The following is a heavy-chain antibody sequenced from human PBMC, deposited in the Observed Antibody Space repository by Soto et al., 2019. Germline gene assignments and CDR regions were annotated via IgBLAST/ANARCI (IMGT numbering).Heavy chain of an antibody. V-gene: IGHV6-1*01. CDR3: ARGIARRGYCSGGSCYRREFDY. CDR2: TYYRSKWYN. J-gene: IGHJ4*02. CDR1: GDSVSSNSAA. D-gene: IGHD2-15*01. Sequence: PSQTLSLTCAISGDSVSSNSAAWNWIRQSPSRGLEWLGRTYYRSKWYNDYAVSVKSRITINPDTSKNQFSLQLNSVTPEDSAVYYCARGIARRGYCSGGSCYRREFDYWGQGTLVTVSS.